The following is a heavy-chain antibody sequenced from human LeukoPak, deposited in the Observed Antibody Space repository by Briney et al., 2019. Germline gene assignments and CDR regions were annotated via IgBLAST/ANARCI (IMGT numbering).Heavy chain of an antibody. J-gene: IGHJ4*02. V-gene: IGHV7-4-1*02. CDR2: INTNTGNP. CDR3: ARARMVATRYPGGECGY. D-gene: IGHD5-12*01. CDR1: GYTFTSYA. Sequence: ASVKVSCKASGYTFTSYAMNWVRQAPGQGLEWMGWINTNTGNPTYAQGFTGRFVFSLDTSVSTAYLQINSLKAEDTAVYYCARARMVATRYPGGECGYWGQGTLVTVSS.